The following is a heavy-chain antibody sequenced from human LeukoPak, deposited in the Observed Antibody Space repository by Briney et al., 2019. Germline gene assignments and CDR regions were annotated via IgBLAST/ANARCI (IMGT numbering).Heavy chain of an antibody. Sequence: PGGSLRLSCAASGFTFSNAWMSWVRQAPGKGLEWVGRIKSKTDGGTTDYAAPVKGRFTISRDESKNTLYLQMNSLKTEDTAVYYCTTDKQITIFGVVKVRKEYYFDYWGQGTLVTVSS. CDR3: TTDKQITIFGVVKVRKEYYFDY. CDR2: IKSKTDGGTT. V-gene: IGHV3-15*01. J-gene: IGHJ4*02. CDR1: GFTFSNAW. D-gene: IGHD3-3*01.